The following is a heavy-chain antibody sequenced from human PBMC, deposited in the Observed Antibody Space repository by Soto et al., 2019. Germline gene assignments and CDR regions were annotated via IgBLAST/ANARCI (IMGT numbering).Heavy chain of an antibody. V-gene: IGHV3-30-3*01. CDR2: ISYDGSNK. Sequence: VRLSCAASGFTFSSYAMHWVRQAPGKGLEWVAVISYDGSNKYYADSVKGRFTISRDNSKNTLYLQMNSLRAEDTAVYYCARSRDAYNFYFYYGMDVWGQGTTVTGSS. CDR3: ARSRDAYNFYFYYGMDV. J-gene: IGHJ6*02. D-gene: IGHD2-2*01. CDR1: GFTFSSYA.